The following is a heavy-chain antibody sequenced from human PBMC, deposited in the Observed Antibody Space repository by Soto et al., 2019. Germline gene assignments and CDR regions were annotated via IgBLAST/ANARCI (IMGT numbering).Heavy chain of an antibody. J-gene: IGHJ4*02. V-gene: IGHV2-5*02. CDR1: GFSLSTSGVG. Sequence: QITLKESGPTLVKPTQTLTLTCTFSGFSLSTSGVGVGWIRQPPGKALEWLALIYWDDDKRYSPSLKGRFTITRDTAKNQVVLTMTNMDPVDTATYSCAHRGAMTRLHYFDYWGQGTMVTVSS. CDR2: IYWDDDK. CDR3: AHRGAMTRLHYFDY. D-gene: IGHD4-17*01.